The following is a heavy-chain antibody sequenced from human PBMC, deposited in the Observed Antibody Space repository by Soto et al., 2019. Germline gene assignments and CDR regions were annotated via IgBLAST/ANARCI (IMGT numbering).Heavy chain of an antibody. D-gene: IGHD3-10*01. CDR1: GFTVSSNY. V-gene: IGHV3-53*01. CDR2: IYSGGST. CDR3: ARHLTMDPLLVY. J-gene: IGHJ4*02. Sequence: EVQLVESGGDLIQPGGSLRLSCAASGFTVSSNYMSWVRQAPGKGLEWVSVIYSGGSTYYADSVKGRFTISRDNSKNTLYLQMNSLRAEDTAVYYCARHLTMDPLLVYWGQGTLVTVPS.